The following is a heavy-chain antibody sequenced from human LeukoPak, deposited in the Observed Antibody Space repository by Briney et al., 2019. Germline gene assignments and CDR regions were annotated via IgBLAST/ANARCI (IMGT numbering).Heavy chain of an antibody. Sequence: GGSLRLSCAASGFTFSSYGMHWVRQAPGKGLEWVANIKQDGSEKYYVDSVKGRFTISRDNAKNSLYLQMNSLRAEDTAVYYCARTPPYYDFWSGYYSLGFDYWGQGTLVTVSS. J-gene: IGHJ4*02. CDR2: IKQDGSEK. D-gene: IGHD3-3*01. CDR3: ARTPPYYDFWSGYYSLGFDY. V-gene: IGHV3-7*01. CDR1: GFTFSSYG.